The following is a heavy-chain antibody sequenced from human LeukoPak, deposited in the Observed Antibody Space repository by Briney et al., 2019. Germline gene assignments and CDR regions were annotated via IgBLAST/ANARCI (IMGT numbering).Heavy chain of an antibody. CDR2: MSSSGSSI. D-gene: IGHD7-27*01. V-gene: IGHV3-21*04. Sequence: GGSLRLSCAASGFSFSTSTMNWVRQAPGRGLEWVSSMSSSGSSIYYADSVKGRFTISRDNAKTSLYLQINSLRAEDTAVYYCAKVSSPNWGGGYWGQGTLVTVSS. CDR3: AKVSSPNWGGGY. J-gene: IGHJ4*02. CDR1: GFSFSTST.